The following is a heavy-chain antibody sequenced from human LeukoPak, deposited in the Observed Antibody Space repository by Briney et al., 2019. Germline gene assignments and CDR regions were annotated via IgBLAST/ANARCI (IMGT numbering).Heavy chain of an antibody. CDR2: FYYSGTT. J-gene: IGHJ4*02. V-gene: IGHV4-59*01. CDR3: ARDSGDFFDY. Sequence: PSETLSLTCAVYGGSFSGYYWSWIRQPPGKGLEWIGCFYYSGTTNYNPSLKSRVTISMDTSKNYVSLNLSSVTAADTAVYYCARDSGDFFDYWGQGTLVTVSS. CDR1: GGSFSGYY.